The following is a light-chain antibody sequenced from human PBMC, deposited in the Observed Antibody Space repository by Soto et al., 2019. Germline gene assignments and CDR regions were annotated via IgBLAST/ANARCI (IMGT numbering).Light chain of an antibody. J-gene: IGKJ4*01. Sequence: ILLKPSPATLSLSPGERAPLSCRASQTVSSSLAWYQQKPGQAPRLLIYDASNRATGIPARFGGSGSGTDFTLTISSLEPEDFAVYYCQQRSNCSAFGGGTKVDI. CDR3: QQRSNCSA. CDR2: DAS. CDR1: QTVSSS. V-gene: IGKV3-11*01.